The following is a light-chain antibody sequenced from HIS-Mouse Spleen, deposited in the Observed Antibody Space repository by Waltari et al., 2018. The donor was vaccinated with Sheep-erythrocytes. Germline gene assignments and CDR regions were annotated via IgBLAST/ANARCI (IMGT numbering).Light chain of an antibody. CDR3: QAWDSSTAV. CDR1: KLGDNN. V-gene: IGLV3-1*01. CDR2: QDS. J-gene: IGLJ2*01. Sequence: SYELTQPPSVSVSPGQTASITCSGDKLGDNNASWYQQKPGQSPVLVIYQDSKRPSGIPERFSGSNSGNTATLTISGTQAMDEADYYCQAWDSSTAVFGGGTKLTVL.